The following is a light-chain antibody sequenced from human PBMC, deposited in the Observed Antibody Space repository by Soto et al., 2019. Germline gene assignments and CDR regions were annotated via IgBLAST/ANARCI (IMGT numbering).Light chain of an antibody. J-gene: IGKJ1*01. V-gene: IGKV3-11*01. CDR1: QSVSSY. CDR2: DAS. Sequence: EIVLTQSPATLSLSPGERATLSCRASQSVSSYLAWYQQKPGQAPRLLIYDASNRATGIPARFSGSGSGTDFTLTISSLEPEDFAVYYCQQRNKWTFVQGTKVQI. CDR3: QQRNKWT.